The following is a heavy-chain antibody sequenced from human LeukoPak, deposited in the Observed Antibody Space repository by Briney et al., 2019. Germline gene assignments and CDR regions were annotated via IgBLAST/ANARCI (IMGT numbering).Heavy chain of an antibody. CDR1: GYTFTSYD. J-gene: IGHJ4*02. D-gene: IGHD3-22*01. CDR2: MNPNSGNT. CDR3: ARGLPNYYDSSGYYFR. Sequence: GASVKVSCKASGYTFTSYDINWVRQATGQGLEWTGWMNPNSGNTGYAQKFQGRVTITRSTSISTAYMELSSLRSEDTAVYYCARGLPNYYDSSGYYFRWGQGTLVTVSS. V-gene: IGHV1-8*03.